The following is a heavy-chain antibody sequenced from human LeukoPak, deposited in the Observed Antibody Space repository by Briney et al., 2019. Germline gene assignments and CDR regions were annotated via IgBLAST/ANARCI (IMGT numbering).Heavy chain of an antibody. CDR1: GGSCDDYY. J-gene: IGHJ4*02. CDR2: IHPHGIF. Sequence: SETLSLTCDVSGGSCDDYYCSWIRQPPGKGLEWIGEIHPHGIFYYNSSLMSRVTISIDTPKSQFSLRLTSVTAADTAFYYCARGRDRSKAGDHWGQGSLVTVSS. V-gene: IGHV4-34*01. D-gene: IGHD5-24*01. CDR3: ARGRDRSKAGDH.